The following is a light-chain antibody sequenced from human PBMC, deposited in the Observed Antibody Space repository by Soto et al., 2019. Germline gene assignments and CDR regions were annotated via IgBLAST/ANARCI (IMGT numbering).Light chain of an antibody. V-gene: IGKV1-5*03. CDR3: QQYSDNWT. Sequence: DIQMTQSPSTLSASVGDRVTITCRASQSISSWLAWYQQKPATAPKLLIYKASTLQSGVPSRFSGSGSGTEFTLTISSLQPDDFATYYCQQYSDNWTFGQGTKVEIK. CDR1: QSISSW. CDR2: KAS. J-gene: IGKJ1*01.